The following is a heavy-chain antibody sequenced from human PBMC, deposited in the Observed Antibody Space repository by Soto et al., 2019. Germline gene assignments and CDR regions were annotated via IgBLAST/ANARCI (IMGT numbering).Heavy chain of an antibody. J-gene: IGHJ4*02. CDR2: ISYDGSNK. Sequence: QVQLVESGGGVVQPGRSLRLSCAASGFTFSSYGMHWVRQAPGKGLEWVAVISYDGSNKYYADSVKGRFTISRDNSKNTLYLQMNSLRAEDTAVYYCAKEPDYGGYYFDYWGQGTLVTVSS. CDR3: AKEPDYGGYYFDY. D-gene: IGHD4-17*01. CDR1: GFTFSSYG. V-gene: IGHV3-30*18.